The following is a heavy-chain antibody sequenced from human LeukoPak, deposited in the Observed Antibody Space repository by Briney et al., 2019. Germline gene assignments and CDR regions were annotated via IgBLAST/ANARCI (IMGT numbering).Heavy chain of an antibody. CDR2: ITGAGGNT. CDR3: ARVPLSYYDNSGHYSGNEPFDY. J-gene: IGHJ4*02. V-gene: IGHV3-23*01. D-gene: IGHD3-22*01. CDR1: GFTSPAYA. Sequence: PGGSLRLSCAASGFTSPAYAMSWVRQAPGKGLEWLSAITGAGGNTYYADPVKGRFTVSRDNSKNTLYLQMNSLRPEDTAVYYCARVPLSYYDNSGHYSGNEPFDYWGQGTLVTVSS.